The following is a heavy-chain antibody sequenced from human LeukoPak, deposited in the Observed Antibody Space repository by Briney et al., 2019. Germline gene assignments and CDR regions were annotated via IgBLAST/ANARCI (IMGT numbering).Heavy chain of an antibody. J-gene: IGHJ5*02. D-gene: IGHD3-3*01. V-gene: IGHV1-69*05. CDR2: IIPIFGTA. Sequence: SVKVSCKASGGTFSSYAISWVRQAPGQGLEWMGRIIPIFGTANYAQKFQGRVTITTDESTSTAYMELSSLRSEDTAVYYCARDRKFHDTTFGVVTGFDPWGQGTLVTVSS. CDR1: GGTFSSYA. CDR3: ARDRKFHDTTFGVVTGFDP.